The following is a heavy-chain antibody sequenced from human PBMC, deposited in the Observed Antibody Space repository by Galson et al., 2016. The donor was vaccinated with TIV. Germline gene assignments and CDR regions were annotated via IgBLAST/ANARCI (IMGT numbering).Heavy chain of an antibody. CDR2: IAPSDSYT. D-gene: IGHD2-8*02. Sequence: QSGAEVKKPGESLTISCKHSRYRFTNYWISWVRQMPGKALEGMGRIAPSDSYTNYSPSFQGHVTISMDKSVNTAYLQWSALKASDTAMYYCARESHTENWFDPWGQGTLVIVSS. J-gene: IGHJ5*02. CDR1: RYRFTNYW. CDR3: ARESHTENWFDP. V-gene: IGHV5-10-1*01.